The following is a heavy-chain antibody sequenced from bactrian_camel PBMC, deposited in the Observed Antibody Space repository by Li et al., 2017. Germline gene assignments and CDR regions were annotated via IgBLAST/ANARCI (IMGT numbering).Heavy chain of an antibody. CDR2: ITRIHGGT. CDR1: GDTISRYC. V-gene: IGHV3-3*01. D-gene: IGHD3*01. Sequence: QVQLVESGGGSVQVGGSLRLSCVASGDTISRYCMGWFRQIPDKEREGVAVITRIHGGTEYADSVKGRFIISRDSSKMTWSLQMNNLKPEDTAMYYCAAVTGCSLTPWLRDPGNKSGPMNWGQGTQVTVS. CDR3: AAVTGCSLTPWLRDPGNKSGPMN. J-gene: IGHJ4*01.